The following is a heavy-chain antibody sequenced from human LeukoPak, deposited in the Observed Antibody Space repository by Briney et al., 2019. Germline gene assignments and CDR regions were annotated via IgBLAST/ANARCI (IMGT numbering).Heavy chain of an antibody. CDR2: INPNSGGT. CDR3: ARDRDPYYYDSSGYYPDWFDP. J-gene: IGHJ5*02. D-gene: IGHD3-22*01. CDR1: GFTFTAYY. V-gene: IGHV1-2*02. Sequence: ASVKVSCKASGFTFTAYYMHWVRQAPGQGLEWMGWINPNSGGTNYAQKFQGRVTMTRDTSISTAYMELSRLRSDDTAVYYCARDRDPYYYDSSGYYPDWFDPWGQGTLVTVSS.